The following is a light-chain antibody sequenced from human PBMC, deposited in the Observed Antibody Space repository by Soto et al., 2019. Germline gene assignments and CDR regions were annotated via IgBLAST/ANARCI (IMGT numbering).Light chain of an antibody. Sequence: DIQMIQSPSTLSASLGDSVTITCRASQSIGSWLAWYQQKPGKALKLLIYKASSLESGVPSRFSGSGSGTEFTLTISSLQPDDFSTYYCQQYNSYPTFGQGTKVDTK. CDR1: QSIGSW. V-gene: IGKV1-5*03. CDR2: KAS. J-gene: IGKJ1*01. CDR3: QQYNSYPT.